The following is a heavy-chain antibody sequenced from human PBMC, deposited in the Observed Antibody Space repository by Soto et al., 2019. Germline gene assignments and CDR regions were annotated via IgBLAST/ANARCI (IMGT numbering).Heavy chain of an antibody. CDR3: VREDGVVGAASAFDS. Sequence: PGGSLRLSCFASGFGLTTYTMSWFRQGPGTALDXVSSINGRSNNHPYSDSVEGRFTVSRDHAQNSLFLQMSRLGHEDTPVYYCVREDGVVGAASAFDSRGQGTLVTVSS. CDR1: GFGLTTYT. J-gene: IGHJ4*02. V-gene: IGHV3-21*01. D-gene: IGHD1-26*01. CDR2: INGRSNNH.